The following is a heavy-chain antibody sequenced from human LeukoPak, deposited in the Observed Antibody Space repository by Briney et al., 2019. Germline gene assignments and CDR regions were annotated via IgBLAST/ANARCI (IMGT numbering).Heavy chain of an antibody. Sequence: TGGSLRLPXAASGFTFDDYGMSWVSQAPGKGLEWVSGINWNGGSTGYADSVKGRFTISRDNAKNSLYLQMNSLRAEDTALYYCARVTLVGAFDIWDQGTMVTVSS. CDR1: GFTFDDYG. CDR2: INWNGGST. CDR3: ARVTLVGAFDI. D-gene: IGHD1-26*01. J-gene: IGHJ3*02. V-gene: IGHV3-20*04.